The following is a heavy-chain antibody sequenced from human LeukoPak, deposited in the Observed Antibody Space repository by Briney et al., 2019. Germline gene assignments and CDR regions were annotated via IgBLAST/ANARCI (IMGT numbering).Heavy chain of an antibody. D-gene: IGHD3-3*01. CDR1: GFTFSNAW. V-gene: IGHV3-15*01. CDR2: IKSKTDGGTT. Sequence: GGSLRLSCAASGFTFSNAWMSWVRQAPGKGLEWVGRIKSKTDGGTTDYAAPVKGRFTISRDDSKNTLYLQMNILKTEDTAVYYCTTGHRVRTYYDFWSGYPPFDYWGQGTLVTVSS. J-gene: IGHJ4*02. CDR3: TTGHRVRTYYDFWSGYPPFDY.